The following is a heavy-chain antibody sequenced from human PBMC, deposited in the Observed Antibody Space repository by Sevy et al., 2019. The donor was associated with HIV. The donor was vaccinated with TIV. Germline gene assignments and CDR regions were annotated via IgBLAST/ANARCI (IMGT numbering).Heavy chain of an antibody. D-gene: IGHD2-2*01. CDR2: INAGNGNT. Sequence: ASVKVSCKASGYTFISYPMHWVRQAPGQRLEWMGWINAGNGNTKYSQKFQGRVTITRDTSASTAYMELSSLRSEDTAVYYCARDRCSSTSCYGMDVWGQGTTVTVSS. J-gene: IGHJ6*02. V-gene: IGHV1-3*01. CDR3: ARDRCSSTSCYGMDV. CDR1: GYTFISYP.